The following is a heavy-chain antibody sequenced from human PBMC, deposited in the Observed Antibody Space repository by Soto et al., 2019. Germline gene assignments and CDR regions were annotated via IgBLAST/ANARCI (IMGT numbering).Heavy chain of an antibody. J-gene: IGHJ6*02. D-gene: IGHD2-15*01. Sequence: GESLKISCKGSGYSFTSYWISWVRQMPGKGLEWMGRIDPSDSYTNYSPSFQGHVTISADKSISTAYLQWSSLKASDTAMYYCASTRGIYYYYGMDVWGQGTTVTVSS. CDR2: IDPSDSYT. CDR1: GYSFTSYW. CDR3: ASTRGIYYYYGMDV. V-gene: IGHV5-10-1*01.